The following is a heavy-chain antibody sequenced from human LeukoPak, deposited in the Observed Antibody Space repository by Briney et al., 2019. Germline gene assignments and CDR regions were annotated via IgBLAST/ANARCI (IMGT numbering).Heavy chain of an antibody. CDR3: ARDREEPHPLTGYYNGFDY. Sequence: SQTLSLTCTVSGGSISSGGYYWSWIRQPPGKGLEWIGYIYHSGSTYYNPSLKSRVTISVDRSKNQFSLKLSSVTAADTAVYYCARDREEPHPLTGYYNGFDYWGQGTLVTVSS. D-gene: IGHD3-9*01. V-gene: IGHV4-30-2*01. J-gene: IGHJ4*02. CDR1: GGSISSGGYY. CDR2: IYHSGST.